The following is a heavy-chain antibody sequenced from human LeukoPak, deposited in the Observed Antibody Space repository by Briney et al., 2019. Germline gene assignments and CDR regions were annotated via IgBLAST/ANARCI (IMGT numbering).Heavy chain of an antibody. CDR2: IRSKANSYAT. Sequence: GGSLRLSCAASGFTFGGSAMHWVRQASGKGLEWVGRIRSKANSYATAYAASVKGRFTISRDDSKNTTYLQMNSLKTEDTAVYYCARVGHVRVYDSNAYYGHYWGQGTLVTVSS. CDR3: ARVGHVRVYDSNAYYGHY. V-gene: IGHV3-73*01. D-gene: IGHD3-22*01. J-gene: IGHJ4*02. CDR1: GFTFGGSA.